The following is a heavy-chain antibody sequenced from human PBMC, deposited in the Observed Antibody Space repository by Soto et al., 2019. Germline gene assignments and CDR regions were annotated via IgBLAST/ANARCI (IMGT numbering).Heavy chain of an antibody. V-gene: IGHV4-4*02. D-gene: IGHD2-2*01. Sequence: QVQLQESGPGLVKPSGTLSLTCAVSGGSISSSNWWSWVRQPPGKGLEWIGEIYHSGSTNYNPSPTSRVTISFAKSKNPFSLKLRSVTAADTAVYYCARDRIVVVPAAMKPYYYYGMDVWGQGTTVTVSS. CDR1: GGSISSSNW. J-gene: IGHJ6*02. CDR2: IYHSGST. CDR3: ARDRIVVVPAAMKPYYYYGMDV.